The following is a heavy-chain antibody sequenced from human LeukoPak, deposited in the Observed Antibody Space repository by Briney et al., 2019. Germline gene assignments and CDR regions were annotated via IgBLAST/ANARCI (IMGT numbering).Heavy chain of an antibody. J-gene: IGHJ5*02. D-gene: IGHD5-18*01. CDR3: ARDPVYSYGFDP. V-gene: IGHV4-61*02. CDR1: GRSIRSGSYQ. Sequence: PSETLSLTCTVSGRSIRSGSYQWIGIPQPAGRGLEWFGRIYTSGSTNYNPSLKSRVTISVDTSKNQFSLKLSSVTAADTAVYYCARDPVYSYGFDPWGQGTLVTVSS. CDR2: IYTSGST.